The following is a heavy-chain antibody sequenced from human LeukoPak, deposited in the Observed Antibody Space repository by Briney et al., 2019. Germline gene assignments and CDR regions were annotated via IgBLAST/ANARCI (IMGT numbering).Heavy chain of an antibody. J-gene: IGHJ4*02. V-gene: IGHV2-5*02. CDR1: GFSLSSSGLG. D-gene: IGHD6-13*01. CDR3: ARNIAGKGNFDY. CDR2: IYWDDDK. Sequence: SGPTLVKPTQTLTLTCSFSGFSLSSSGLGVGWIRQPPGKALEWLALIYWDDDKRYSPSLKSRLIISKDTPKNQIVLTMTNMDPVDTATYYCARNIAGKGNFDYWGQGTLVPVSS.